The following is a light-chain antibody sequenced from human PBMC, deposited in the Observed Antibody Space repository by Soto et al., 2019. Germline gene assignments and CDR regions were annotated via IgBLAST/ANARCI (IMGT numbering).Light chain of an antibody. Sequence: QAVVTQPPSVSAAPGQKVTISCSGSSSNIGSYYVSWYQQLPGTAPKLLIYDNDKRPSGIPDRFSGSKSGTSATLDITGLQTGDEADYYCGTWDSSLSAVFGGGTQLTVL. CDR1: SSNIGSYY. V-gene: IGLV1-51*01. J-gene: IGLJ2*01. CDR2: DND. CDR3: GTWDSSLSAV.